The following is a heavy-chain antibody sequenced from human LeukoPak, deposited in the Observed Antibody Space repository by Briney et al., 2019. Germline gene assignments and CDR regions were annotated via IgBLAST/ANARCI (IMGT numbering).Heavy chain of an antibody. CDR1: GYTFTTYP. CDR2: ISTNTGNP. Sequence: ASVKVSCKASGYTFTTYPLNWVRQAPGQGLEWMGWISTNTGNPTYAQAFTGRFVFSLDTSVNTAFLQINSLKPEDTAVYYCVTLPSGWPGERPAIDIWGQGTMVTVSS. CDR3: VTLPSGWPGERPAIDI. J-gene: IGHJ3*02. V-gene: IGHV7-4-1*02. D-gene: IGHD6-19*01.